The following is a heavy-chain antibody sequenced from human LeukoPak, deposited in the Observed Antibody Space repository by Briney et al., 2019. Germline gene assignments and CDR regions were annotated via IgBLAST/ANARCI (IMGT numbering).Heavy chain of an antibody. CDR2: IHYSRST. CDR3: ARDFNYYGSGSFWFDP. D-gene: IGHD3-10*01. V-gene: IGHV4-61*01. J-gene: IGHJ5*02. Sequence: SETLSLTCTVSGGSVSSNSYYWSWIRQPPGKGLEWIGYIHYSRSTNYNPSLKSRVTISIDTSKNQFSLKLSSVTAADTAVYYCARDFNYYGSGSFWFDPRGQGTLVTVSS. CDR1: GGSVSSNSYY.